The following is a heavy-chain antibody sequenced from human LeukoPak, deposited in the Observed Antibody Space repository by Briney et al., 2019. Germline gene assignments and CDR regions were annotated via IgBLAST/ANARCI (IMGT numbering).Heavy chain of an antibody. V-gene: IGHV1-69*01. CDR3: ARDGYYDSSGYDYYYYMDV. CDR2: IIPIFGTA. CDR1: GGTFSSYA. J-gene: IGHJ6*03. Sequence: SVKVSCKASGGTFSSYAISWVRQAPGQGLEWMGGIIPIFGTANYAQKFQGRVTITADESTTTAYMELSSLRSEDTAVYYCARDGYYDSSGYDYYYYMDVWGKGTTVTVSS. D-gene: IGHD3-22*01.